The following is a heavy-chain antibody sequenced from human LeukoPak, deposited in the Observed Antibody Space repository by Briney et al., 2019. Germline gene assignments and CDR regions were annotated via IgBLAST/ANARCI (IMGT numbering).Heavy chain of an antibody. J-gene: IGHJ4*02. V-gene: IGHV3-66*01. CDR1: GFTFSSYG. CDR3: ARADLDY. Sequence: GGSLRLSCAASGFTFSSYGMHWVRQAPGKGLEWVSVIYSGGSTYYADSVKGRFTISRDNSKNTLYLQMNSLRAEDTAVYYCARADLDYWGQGTLVTVSS. CDR2: IYSGGST.